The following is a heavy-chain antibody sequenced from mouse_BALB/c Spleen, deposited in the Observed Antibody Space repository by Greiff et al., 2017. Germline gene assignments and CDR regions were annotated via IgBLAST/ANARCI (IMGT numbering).Heavy chain of an antibody. Sequence: VHLVESGAELARPGASVKMSCKASGYTFTSYTMHWVKQRPGQGLEWIGYINPSSGYTNYNQKFKDKATLTADKSSSTAYMQLSSLTSEDSAVYYCAKSPPLGSSYDYWGQGTTLTVSS. J-gene: IGHJ2*01. V-gene: IGHV1-4*01. CDR3: AKSPPLGSSYDY. CDR2: INPSSGYT. CDR1: GYTFTSYT. D-gene: IGHD1-1*01.